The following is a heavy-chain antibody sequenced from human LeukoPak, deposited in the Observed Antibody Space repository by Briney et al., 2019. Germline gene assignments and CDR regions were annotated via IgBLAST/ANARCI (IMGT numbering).Heavy chain of an antibody. CDR3: ARYHTWGVALFDY. J-gene: IGHJ4*02. CDR2: IIPIFGTA. V-gene: IGHV1-69*01. CDR1: GGTFSSYA. Sequence: VKVSCKASGGTFSSYAISWVRQAPGQGLQWMGGIIPIFGTANYAQKFQGRVTITADESTSTAYMELGSLRSEDTAVYYCARYHTWGVALFDYWGQGTLVTVSS. D-gene: IGHD3-10*01.